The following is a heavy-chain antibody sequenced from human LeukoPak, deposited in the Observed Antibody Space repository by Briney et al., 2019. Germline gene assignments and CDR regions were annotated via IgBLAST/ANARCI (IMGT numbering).Heavy chain of an antibody. Sequence: GGSLRLSCAASGFTFSSYAMSWVRQAPGKGLEWVSGISWNSGSIDYADSVKGRFTISRDSAKSSLYLQMNSLRTEDTALYYCAKSTSAAGMLLGYWGQGTLVTVSS. D-gene: IGHD6-13*01. CDR3: AKSTSAAGMLLGY. CDR1: GFTFSSYA. CDR2: ISWNSGSI. V-gene: IGHV3-9*01. J-gene: IGHJ4*02.